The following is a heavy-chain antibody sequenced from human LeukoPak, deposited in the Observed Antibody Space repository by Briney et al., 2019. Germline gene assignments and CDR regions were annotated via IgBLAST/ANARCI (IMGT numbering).Heavy chain of an antibody. Sequence: SETLSLTCTVSGGSISSYYWSWIRQPPGKGLEWIGYIYYSGSTNYNPSLKSRVTISVDTSKNQFSLKLSSVTAADTAVYYCARDFGRYDFWSRYPDGGNWFDPWGQGTLVTVSS. CDR3: ARDFGRYDFWSRYPDGGNWFDP. V-gene: IGHV4-59*01. D-gene: IGHD3-3*01. CDR1: GGSISSYY. J-gene: IGHJ5*02. CDR2: IYYSGST.